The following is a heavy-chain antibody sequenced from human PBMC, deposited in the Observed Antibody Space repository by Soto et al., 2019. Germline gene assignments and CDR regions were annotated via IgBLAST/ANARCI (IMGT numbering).Heavy chain of an antibody. CDR1: SFLFSSYT. CDR3: ASPPRGHAVDL. CDR2: ISGSGATI. D-gene: IGHD2-2*01. V-gene: IGHV3-48*01. Sequence: VELVESGGDLVQPGGSLRLTCTASSFLFSSYTMNWVRQAPGKGLEWIAYISGSGATIHYADSVKGRFTISRDNAKKLLVLQMDSLRVNDTAVYYCASPPRGHAVDLWGQGTLVAVSS. J-gene: IGHJ3*01.